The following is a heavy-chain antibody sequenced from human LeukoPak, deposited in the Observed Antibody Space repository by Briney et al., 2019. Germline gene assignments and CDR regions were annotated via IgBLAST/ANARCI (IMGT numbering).Heavy chain of an antibody. CDR2: INTVSGII. CDR3: ARDDAYASDI. CDR1: GFTFRSYS. V-gene: IGHV3-48*02. J-gene: IGHJ3*02. D-gene: IGHD2-21*01. Sequence: GGSLRLSCAASGFTFRSYSVNWVRQASGKGLEWISYINTVSGIISYADSVKGRFTISADNAKNSLYLQMNSLRDEDTAVYYCARDDAYASDIWGQGTMVTVSS.